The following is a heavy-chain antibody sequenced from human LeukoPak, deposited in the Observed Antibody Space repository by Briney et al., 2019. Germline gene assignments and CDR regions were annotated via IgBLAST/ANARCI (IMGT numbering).Heavy chain of an antibody. Sequence: PSETLSLTCTVPGASLTRPTYYQWSWIRQPPGKGLELIGKVFSTGNAIINPSLTSRVTMSLDTSNTQFSLKLRSVTAEDSAVYYCARFRSGGFYFFDSWGQGALVTVSS. CDR1: GASLTRPTYY. CDR3: ARFRSGGFYFFDS. CDR2: VFSTGNA. V-gene: IGHV4-61*01. J-gene: IGHJ4*02. D-gene: IGHD4-23*01.